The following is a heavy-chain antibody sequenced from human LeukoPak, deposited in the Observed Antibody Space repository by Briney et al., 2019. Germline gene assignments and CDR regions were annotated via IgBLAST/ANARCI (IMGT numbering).Heavy chain of an antibody. CDR2: IYTGGGT. CDR1: GFTFSSYA. V-gene: IGHV3-53*01. CDR3: TRSGYRHPYHFES. J-gene: IGHJ4*02. Sequence: GGSLRLSCAASGFTFSSYAMSWVRQAPGKGLEWVSVIYTGGGTDHADSVKGRSTISRDNSKNTLSLQMNSLRADDTAIYYCTRSGYRHPYHFESWGQGTLVIVSS. D-gene: IGHD3-22*01.